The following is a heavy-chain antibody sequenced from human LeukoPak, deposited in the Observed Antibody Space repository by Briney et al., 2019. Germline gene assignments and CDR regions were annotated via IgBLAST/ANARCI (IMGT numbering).Heavy chain of an antibody. V-gene: IGHV3-30*18. J-gene: IGHJ5*02. Sequence: GGSLRLSCAASGFRFSSYGMHWVRQAPGKGLEWVAVISDDGIKIYYGDSVKGRFTISRDNFKNTLNLQMDSLRADDTAVYYCGKGPGYSVYDNLPHHWGQGTLVTVSS. CDR1: GFRFSSYG. CDR3: GKGPGYSVYDNLPHH. D-gene: IGHD5/OR15-5a*01. CDR2: ISDDGIKI.